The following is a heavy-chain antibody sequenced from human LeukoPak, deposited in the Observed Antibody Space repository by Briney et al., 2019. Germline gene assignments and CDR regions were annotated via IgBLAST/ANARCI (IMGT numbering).Heavy chain of an antibody. CDR3: ATAGIAVAGTDTAPDY. Sequence: SETLSLTCIVSGDSISSTNYYWGWIRQAPGKGLEWIGYIYYSGSTNYNPSLKSRVTISVDTSKNQFSLKLNSVTAADTAVYYCATAGIAVAGTDTAPDYWGQGTLVTVSS. D-gene: IGHD6-19*01. CDR1: GDSISSTNYY. J-gene: IGHJ4*02. V-gene: IGHV4-61*05. CDR2: IYYSGST.